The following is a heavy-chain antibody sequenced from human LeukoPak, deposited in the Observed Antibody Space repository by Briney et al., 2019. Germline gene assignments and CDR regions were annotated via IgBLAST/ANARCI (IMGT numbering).Heavy chain of an antibody. J-gene: IGHJ6*02. Sequence: SETLSLTCAVYGGSVSGYYWSWMGQPGGKGVEWIGEINHSGSTNYNPSLKSRVTISVDTSKNQFSLKLSSVTAADTAVYYCAPSPSGSYPPPYGMDVWSQGTTVTVSS. V-gene: IGHV4-34*01. CDR2: INHSGST. CDR3: APSPSGSYPPPYGMDV. D-gene: IGHD3-10*01. CDR1: GGSVSGYY.